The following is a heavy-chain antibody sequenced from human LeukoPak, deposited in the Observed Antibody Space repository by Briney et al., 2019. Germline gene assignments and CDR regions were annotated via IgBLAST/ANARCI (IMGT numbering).Heavy chain of an antibody. CDR1: GASFSTNY. Sequence: PSETLSLTCAVYGASFSTNYWIWIRQPPGKGLEWVGEINHSGTITYKRSLKSRLTISADTSKNHFSLKLSSVTAADTAVYYCARYCGSENYWGQGTLVTVSS. CDR3: ARYCGSENY. CDR2: INHSGTI. J-gene: IGHJ4*02. D-gene: IGHD3-10*01. V-gene: IGHV4-34*01.